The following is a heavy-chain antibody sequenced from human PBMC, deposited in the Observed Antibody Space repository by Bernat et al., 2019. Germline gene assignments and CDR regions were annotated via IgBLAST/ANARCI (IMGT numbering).Heavy chain of an antibody. V-gene: IGHV3-21*01. CDR2: ISSSSSYI. Sequence: EVQLVESGGGLVKPGGSLRLSCAASGFTFSSYSMNWVRQAPGKGLEWVSSISSSSSYIYYADSVKGRFTISRDNAKNSLYLQMNSLRVEDTAVYYCARRYSGYDATFDYWGQGTLVTVSS. D-gene: IGHD5-12*01. CDR3: ARRYSGYDATFDY. J-gene: IGHJ4*02. CDR1: GFTFSSYS.